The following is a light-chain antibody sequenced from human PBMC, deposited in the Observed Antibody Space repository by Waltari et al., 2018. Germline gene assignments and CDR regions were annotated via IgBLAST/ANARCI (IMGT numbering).Light chain of an antibody. Sequence: QSALTQPASVSGSPGQSITISCTGTRSDIGGYNYVSWYQQYPGKAPKLLIFEVTNRPSGISNRFSGSKSGNTASLTISGLQSDDEAEYCCSSYTQTSSPYIFGTGTKVTVL. CDR1: RSDIGGYNY. V-gene: IGLV2-14*01. CDR2: EVT. J-gene: IGLJ1*01. CDR3: SSYTQTSSPYI.